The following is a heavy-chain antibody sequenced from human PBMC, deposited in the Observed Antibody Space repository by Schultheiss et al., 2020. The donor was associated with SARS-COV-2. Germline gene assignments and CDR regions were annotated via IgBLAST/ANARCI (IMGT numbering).Heavy chain of an antibody. CDR1: GYTFTSYG. D-gene: IGHD2-15*01. CDR2: ISAYNGNT. J-gene: IGHJ5*02. Sequence: ASVKVSCKASGYTFTSYGISWVRQAPGQGLEWMGWISAYNGNTNYAQKLQGRVTMTTDTSTSTAYMELRSLRSDDTAVYYCARVVNSRIWLNWFDPWGQGTLSPSPQ. V-gene: IGHV1-18*01. CDR3: ARVVNSRIWLNWFDP.